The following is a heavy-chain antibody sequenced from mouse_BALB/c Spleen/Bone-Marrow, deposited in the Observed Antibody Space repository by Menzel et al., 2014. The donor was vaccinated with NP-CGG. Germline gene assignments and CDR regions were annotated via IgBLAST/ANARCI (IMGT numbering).Heavy chain of an antibody. V-gene: IGHV5-6-5*01. Sequence: EVKLMESGGGLVKPGGSLKLSCAASGFTFSSYAMSWVRQTPEKRLEWVASISSGGSTYYPDSVKGRFTISRDNARNILYLQMSSLRSEDTAMYYCAREGGTTAHYYAMDYWVQGTSVTVSS. CDR3: AREGGTTAHYYAMDY. J-gene: IGHJ4*01. CDR1: GFTFSSYA. D-gene: IGHD1-2*01. CDR2: ISSGGST.